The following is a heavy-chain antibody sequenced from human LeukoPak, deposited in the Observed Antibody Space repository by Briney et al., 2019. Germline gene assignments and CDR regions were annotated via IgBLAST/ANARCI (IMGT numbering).Heavy chain of an antibody. V-gene: IGHV1-18*01. CDR1: GYTFTSYG. J-gene: IGHJ3*02. D-gene: IGHD2-21*01. Sequence: ASVKVSCKASGYTFTSYGISWVRQAPGQGLEWMGWISAYNGNTNYAQKLQGRVTMTTDTSTSTAYMELRSLRSDDTAVYYCARQDYCGGDCYSAFDIWGQGTMVTVSS. CDR3: ARQDYCGGDCYSAFDI. CDR2: ISAYNGNT.